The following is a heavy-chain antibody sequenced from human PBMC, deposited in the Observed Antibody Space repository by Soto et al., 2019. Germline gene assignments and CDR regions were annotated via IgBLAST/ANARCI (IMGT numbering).Heavy chain of an antibody. J-gene: IGHJ4*02. V-gene: IGHV3-30-3*01. CDR3: ARHRDSMTVESYVDS. CDR2: ISSDGSKK. Sequence: QLLLVESAGGVVQPGRSLRRPWAASGFTVSTFTMNWIRQAPGKVRYWVAGISSDGSKKYYGDSVKSEFTSSTDNSTNKMYLTMNGLSSVDTALWYCARHRDSMTVESYVDSWGQASQGTPSS. D-gene: IGHD3-22*01. CDR1: GFTVSTFT.